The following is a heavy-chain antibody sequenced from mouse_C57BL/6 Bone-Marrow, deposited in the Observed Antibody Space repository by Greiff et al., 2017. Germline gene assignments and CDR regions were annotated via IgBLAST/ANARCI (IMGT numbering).Heavy chain of an antibody. CDR2: INPNNGGT. D-gene: IGHD1-1*01. J-gene: IGHJ3*01. CDR1: GYTFTDYN. V-gene: IGHV1-18*01. CDR3: ARRASYLFAY. Sequence: SGPELVKPGASVKIPCKASGYTFTDYNMDWVKQSHGKSLEWIGDINPNNGGTIYNQKFKGKATLTVDKSSSTAYMELRSLTSEDTAVYYCARRASYLFAYWGQGTLVTVSA.